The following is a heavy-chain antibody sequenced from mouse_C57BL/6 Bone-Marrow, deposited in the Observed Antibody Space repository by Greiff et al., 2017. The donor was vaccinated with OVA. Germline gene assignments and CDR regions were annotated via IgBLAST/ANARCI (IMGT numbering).Heavy chain of an antibody. D-gene: IGHD2-3*01. Sequence: VQLQESGAELVRPGASVTLSCKASGYTFTDYEMHWVKQTPVHGLEWIGAIDPETGGTAYNQKFKGKAILTADKSSSTAYMELRSLTSEDSAVYYCTRGEGDGYYLYFDDWGQGTTLTVSS. V-gene: IGHV1-15*01. CDR3: TRGEGDGYYLYFDD. J-gene: IGHJ2*01. CDR1: GYTFTDYE. CDR2: IDPETGGT.